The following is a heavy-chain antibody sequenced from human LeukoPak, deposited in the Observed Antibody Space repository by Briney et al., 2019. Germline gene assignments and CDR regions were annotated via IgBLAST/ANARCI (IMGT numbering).Heavy chain of an antibody. CDR1: GFTFSSYE. V-gene: IGHV3-15*01. CDR2: IKSKTDGGTT. D-gene: IGHD3-10*01. CDR3: TTGVADGSGSYGLDY. J-gene: IGHJ4*02. Sequence: GGSLRLSCAASGFTFSSYEMNWVRQAPGKGLEWVGRIKSKTDGGTTDYAAPVKGRFTISRDDSKNTLYLQMNSLKTEDTAVYYCTTGVADGSGSYGLDYWGQGTLVTVSS.